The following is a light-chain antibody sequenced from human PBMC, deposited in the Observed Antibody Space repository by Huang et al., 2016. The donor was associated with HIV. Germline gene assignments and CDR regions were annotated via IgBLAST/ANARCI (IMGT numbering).Light chain of an antibody. CDR2: GVS. V-gene: IGKV3-15*01. CDR3: QQYNNWPPYD. CDR1: QSVKKN. Sequence: DMVMTQSPGTLSVSTGERANLACRASQSVKKNLAWYQQKPGQAPRLLISGVSPSDTGVPARFSVNGSETEFTLTITSVQSEDSAVYYCQQYNNWPPYDFGQGTKLEIK. J-gene: IGKJ2*01.